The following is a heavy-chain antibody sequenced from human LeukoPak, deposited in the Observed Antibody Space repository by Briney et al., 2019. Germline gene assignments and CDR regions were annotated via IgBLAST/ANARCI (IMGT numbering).Heavy chain of an antibody. J-gene: IGHJ4*02. Sequence: SETLSLTCTVPGGSISSYYWIWIRQSPGKGLEWVGYIHYSGNTNYNPSFKSRVTISLDTSRKQLSLKLRFVTAADTAVYYCVAGGDGMATILAEYWGQGTLVTVSS. CDR1: GGSISSYY. D-gene: IGHD5-24*01. CDR3: VAGGDGMATILAEY. V-gene: IGHV4-59*08. CDR2: IHYSGNT.